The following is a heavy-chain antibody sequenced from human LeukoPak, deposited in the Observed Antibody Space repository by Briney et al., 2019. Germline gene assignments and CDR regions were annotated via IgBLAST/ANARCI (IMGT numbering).Heavy chain of an antibody. J-gene: IGHJ5*02. V-gene: IGHV3-11*06. D-gene: IGHD1-26*01. CDR1: GFTFSNYY. Sequence: GRSLRLSCAASGFTFSNYYMSWIRQAPGKGLEWVSHISSSNIYTDYPDSVKGRFTISRDNAKNLLYLQMNSLRAEDTAVYYCARLIVETIRWFDPWGQGTLVTVSS. CDR3: ARLIVETIRWFDP. CDR2: ISSSNIYT.